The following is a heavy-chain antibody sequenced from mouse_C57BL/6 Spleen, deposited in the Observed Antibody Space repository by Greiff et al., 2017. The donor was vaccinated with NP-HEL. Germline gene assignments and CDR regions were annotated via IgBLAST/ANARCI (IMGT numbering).Heavy chain of an antibody. CDR1: GYSITSGYY. CDR3: ASPSYGSSYGWYFDV. Sequence: EVKLMESGPGLVKPSQSLSLTCSVTGYSITSGYYWNWIRQFPGNKLEWMGYISYDGSNNYNPSLKNRISITRDTSKNQFFLKLNSVTTEDTATYYCASPSYGSSYGWYFDVWGTGTTVTVSS. J-gene: IGHJ1*03. D-gene: IGHD1-1*01. V-gene: IGHV3-6*01. CDR2: ISYDGSN.